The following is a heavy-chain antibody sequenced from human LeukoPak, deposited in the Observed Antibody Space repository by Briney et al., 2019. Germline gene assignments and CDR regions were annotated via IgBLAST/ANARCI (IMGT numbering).Heavy chain of an antibody. V-gene: IGHV4-39*01. CDR1: GGSISSSSYY. D-gene: IGHD2-21*02. Sequence: AETLSLTCTVSGGSISSSSYYWGWIRQPPGKGLEWIGSIYYRGSTSYNPSLKSRVTISVDTSKNQFSLKLTSVTAADTAVYYCARHGHHGDHDYWGQGTLVTVSS. CDR2: IYYRGST. J-gene: IGHJ4*02. CDR3: ARHGHHGDHDY.